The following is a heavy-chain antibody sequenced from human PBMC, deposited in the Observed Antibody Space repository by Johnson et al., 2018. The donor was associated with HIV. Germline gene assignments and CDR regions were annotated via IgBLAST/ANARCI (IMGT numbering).Heavy chain of an antibody. V-gene: IGHV3-33*08. J-gene: IGHJ3*02. CDR3: AKCIWGSSLIDVFDM. D-gene: IGHD3-16*01. Sequence: QVQLVESGGGVVQPGRSLRLSCAASRFTFSSYALHWVRQAPGKGLEWVAVIWYDGSNKYYADSVKGRFTISRDKSKKTLYLQMNGLRVEDTAVYYCAKCIWGSSLIDVFDMWGRGTTVIVSS. CDR1: RFTFSSYA. CDR2: IWYDGSNK.